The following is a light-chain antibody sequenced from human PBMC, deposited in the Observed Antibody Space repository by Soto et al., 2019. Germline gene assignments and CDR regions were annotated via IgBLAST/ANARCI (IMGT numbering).Light chain of an antibody. CDR1: QSVSSH. J-gene: IGKJ1*01. CDR2: GAS. V-gene: IGKV3-15*01. CDR3: QQYYKWPLT. Sequence: IIMTQCPATLSVSPGERATLSCRASQSVSSHLARYQQRRGQAPRLLIHGASTRATGIPARFSGSGSGAEFTLTISSLQSEDFAVYYCQQYYKWPLTFGQGTKVDTK.